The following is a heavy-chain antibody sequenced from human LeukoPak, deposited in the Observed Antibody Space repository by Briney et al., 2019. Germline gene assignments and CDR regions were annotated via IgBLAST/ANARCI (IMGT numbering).Heavy chain of an antibody. D-gene: IGHD4-11*01. Sequence: SQTLSLTCTVSGGSISSGGYYWSWIRQHPGKGLEWIGYIYYSGSTYYNPSLKSRVTISVDTSKNQFSLKLSSVTAADTAVYYCARYHYYSNWFDPWGQGTLVTVSS. CDR1: GGSISSGGYY. CDR2: IYYSGST. CDR3: ARYHYYSNWFDP. V-gene: IGHV4-31*03. J-gene: IGHJ5*02.